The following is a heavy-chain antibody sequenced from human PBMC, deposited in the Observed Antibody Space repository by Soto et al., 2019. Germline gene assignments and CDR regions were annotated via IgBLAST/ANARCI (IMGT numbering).Heavy chain of an antibody. CDR3: AKAVDHLAWGVFDN. D-gene: IGHD1-26*01. J-gene: IGHJ4*02. CDR1: GFTFSDYP. Sequence: LRLSCVVSGFTFSDYPMSWVRQAPGKGLEWVSIISVRGGNIHYGDSVKGRFTVSRDNSRDSLFLQMNNMRVEDTAVYFCAKAVDHLAWGVFDNWGQGTLVTVSS. CDR2: ISVRGGNI. V-gene: IGHV3-23*01.